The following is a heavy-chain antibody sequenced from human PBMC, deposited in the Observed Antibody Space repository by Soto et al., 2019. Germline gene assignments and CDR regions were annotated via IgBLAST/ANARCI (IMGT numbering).Heavy chain of an antibody. CDR1: GGTFSSYA. J-gene: IGHJ6*02. D-gene: IGHD3-10*02. V-gene: IGHV1-69*13. CDR3: AREFECSGSGGADYYYYGMDV. CDR2: IIPIFGTA. Sequence: SVKVSCKASGGTFSSYAIIWVRQAPGQGLEWMGGIIPIFGTANYAQKFQGRVTITADESTSTAYMELSILKSEDTAMYYCAREFECSGSGGADYYYYGMDVWGQGTTVTVSS.